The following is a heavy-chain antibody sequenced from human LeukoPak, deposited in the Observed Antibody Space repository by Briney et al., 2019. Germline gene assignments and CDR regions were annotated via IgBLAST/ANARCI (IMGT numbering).Heavy chain of an antibody. CDR3: ARDWKTNSFDY. Sequence: GESLKISCAASEFTFTTYGMHWVRQAPGKGLEWVAFIYYDGSNIYYADYVKGRFTISRDISKNTPYLQMDSLRAEDTAIYYCARDWKTNSFDYWGQGTLVTVSS. J-gene: IGHJ4*02. V-gene: IGHV3-33*01. CDR1: EFTFTTYG. CDR2: IYYDGSNI. D-gene: IGHD1-1*01.